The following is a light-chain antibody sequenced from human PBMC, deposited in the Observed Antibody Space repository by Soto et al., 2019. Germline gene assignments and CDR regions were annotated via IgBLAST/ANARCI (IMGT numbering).Light chain of an antibody. CDR3: LQHNNYPPT. J-gene: IGKJ2*01. CDR2: AAS. Sequence: DIQMTQSPSSLSASVGDRITITCRASQGIRNDLDWYQQKPGKAPKRLIYAASSLQSGVPSRFSGSGSGTEFTLTISSLQPEDFATYYCLQHNNYPPTFGQGTKLEIK. CDR1: QGIRND. V-gene: IGKV1-17*01.